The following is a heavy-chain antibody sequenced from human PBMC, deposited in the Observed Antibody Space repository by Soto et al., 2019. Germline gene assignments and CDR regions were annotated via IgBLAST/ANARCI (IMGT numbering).Heavy chain of an antibody. Sequence: QVQLVQSGAAVKKPGASVTVSCKASGYRSSDYYLHWVRQAPGQGPERMGWMNPNSGDTKYAQKFKGPLTITRDTSVRTAFMELNWLKSDDTAVYYCAKESGGATATLDYYYFYMDVWGIGTTVTVSS. CDR1: GYRSSDYY. V-gene: IGHV1-2*02. CDR3: AKESGGATATLDYYYFYMDV. D-gene: IGHD5-12*01. J-gene: IGHJ6*03. CDR2: MNPNSGDT.